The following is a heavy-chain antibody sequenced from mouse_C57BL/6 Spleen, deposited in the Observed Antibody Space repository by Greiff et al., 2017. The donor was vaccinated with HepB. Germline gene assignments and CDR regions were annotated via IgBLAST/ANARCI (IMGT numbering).Heavy chain of an antibody. CDR2: IDPEDGET. CDR1: GFNIKDYY. Sequence: EVQLQQSGAELVKPGASVKLSCTASGFNIKDYYMHWVKQRTEQGLEWIGRIDPEDGETKYAPTFQGKATITADTSSNTAYLQLSSLTSEDTAVYYCARPGNYLYYAMDYWGQGTSVTVSS. CDR3: ARPGNYLYYAMDY. D-gene: IGHD2-1*01. V-gene: IGHV14-2*01. J-gene: IGHJ4*01.